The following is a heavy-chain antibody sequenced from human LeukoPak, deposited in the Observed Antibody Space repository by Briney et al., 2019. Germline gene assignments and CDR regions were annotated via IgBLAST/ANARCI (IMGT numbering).Heavy chain of an antibody. CDR1: GFTIRSNY. CDR3: ARGGGYSYGSFDY. V-gene: IGHV3-66*01. D-gene: IGHD5-18*01. CDR2: IYSGGST. J-gene: IGHJ4*02. Sequence: GGSLRLSCAASGFTIRSNYMSWVRQAPGKGLEWVSVIYSGGSTYYADSVKGRFTISRDNSKDTLYLQMNSLRAEDTAVYYCARGGGYSYGSFDYWGQGTLVTVSS.